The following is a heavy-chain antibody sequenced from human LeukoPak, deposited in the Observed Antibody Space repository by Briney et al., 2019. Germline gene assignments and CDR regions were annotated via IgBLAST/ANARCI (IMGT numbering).Heavy chain of an antibody. D-gene: IGHD3-3*01. Sequence: SETLSLTCTVSGGSISSYYWSWIRQPPGKGLEWIGYIYYSGSTNYNPSLKSRVTISVDTSKNQFSLKLSSVTAADTAVYYCARVTPPEYYDFWSGYYFDYWGQGTLVTVSS. CDR3: ARVTPPEYYDFWSGYYFDY. CDR2: IYYSGST. V-gene: IGHV4-59*01. J-gene: IGHJ4*02. CDR1: GGSISSYY.